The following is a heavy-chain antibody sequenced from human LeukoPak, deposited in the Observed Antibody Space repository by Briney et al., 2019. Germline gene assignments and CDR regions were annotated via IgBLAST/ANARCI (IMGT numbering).Heavy chain of an antibody. CDR3: AKRGVVIRVILVGFHKEAYYFDS. D-gene: IGHD3-10*01. CDR1: GITLSNYG. Sequence: GGSLRLSCAVSGITLSNYGMSWVGQAPGKGLEWVAGISGSGGSTYYADSVKGRFAISRDNPKNTLYLQMNSLRAEDTAVYFCAKRGVVIRVILVGFHKEAYYFDSWGQGALVTVSS. J-gene: IGHJ4*02. CDR2: ISGSGGST. V-gene: IGHV3-23*01.